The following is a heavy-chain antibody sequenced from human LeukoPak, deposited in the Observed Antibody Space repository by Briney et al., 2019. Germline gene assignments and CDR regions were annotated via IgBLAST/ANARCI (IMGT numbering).Heavy chain of an antibody. CDR3: AKDLTDIVVVVAAYDAFDI. Sequence: GGSLRLSCAASGFTFSSYAMSWVRQAPGKGLEWVSAISGSGGSTYYADSVKGRFTISRDNSKNTLYLQMNSLRAEDTAVYYCAKDLTDIVVVVAAYDAFDIWGQGTMVTVSS. CDR1: GFTFSSYA. V-gene: IGHV3-23*01. CDR2: ISGSGGST. D-gene: IGHD2-15*01. J-gene: IGHJ3*02.